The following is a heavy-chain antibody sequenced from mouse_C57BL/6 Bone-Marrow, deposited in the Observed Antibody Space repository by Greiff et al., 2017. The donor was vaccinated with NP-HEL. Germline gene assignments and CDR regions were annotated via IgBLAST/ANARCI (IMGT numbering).Heavy chain of an antibody. CDR1: GFTFRSYA. CDR3: ARVATVLGDY. V-gene: IGHV5-4*01. D-gene: IGHD1-1*01. J-gene: IGHJ2*01. Sequence: EVHLVESGGGLVKPGGSLKLSCAASGFTFRSYAMSWVRPTPEKRLEWVATISDGGSYTYYPDNVKGRFTISRDNAKNNLYLQMSHLKSEDTAMYYCARVATVLGDYWGQGTTLTVSS. CDR2: ISDGGSYT.